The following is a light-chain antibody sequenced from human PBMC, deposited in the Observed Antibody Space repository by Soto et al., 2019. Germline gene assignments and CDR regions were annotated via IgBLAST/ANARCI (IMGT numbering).Light chain of an antibody. Sequence: EIVLTQSPGTLSLSPGDRATLSCRASQSVSSIYLAWYQQKPGQAPRLLIHGASSRATGIPDRFSGSGSGTDFSLTISRLEPEDFAVYYCQQYGGSPRTFGQGTKVEIK. CDR3: QQYGGSPRT. CDR2: GAS. V-gene: IGKV3-20*01. CDR1: QSVSSIY. J-gene: IGKJ1*01.